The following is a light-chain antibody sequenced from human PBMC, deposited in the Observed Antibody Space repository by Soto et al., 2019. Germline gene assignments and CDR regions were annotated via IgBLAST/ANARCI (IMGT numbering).Light chain of an antibody. V-gene: IGKV3-20*01. J-gene: IGKJ2*01. CDR2: ATS. CDR1: QYVDGNY. Sequence: EVVLTQSPGTLSLSPGERATLSCRASQYVDGNYLSWFQQKRGQPPRVLVFATSSRATGTPIRFSGSGSGTDFTLTISRVEPEDVAVYYCQQYGGSPPAYTFGLGTLLEI. CDR3: QQYGGSPPAYT.